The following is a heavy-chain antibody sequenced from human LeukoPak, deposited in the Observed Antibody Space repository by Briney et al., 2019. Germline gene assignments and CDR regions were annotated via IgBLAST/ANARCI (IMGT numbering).Heavy chain of an antibody. CDR3: AKSRSGLEWFSYYFDY. V-gene: IGHV3-23*01. CDR1: GFTFSSYA. D-gene: IGHD3-3*01. CDR2: ISGSGGST. J-gene: IGHJ4*02. Sequence: AGGSLRLSCAASGFTFSSYAMSWVRQAPGKGLEWVSAISGSGGSTYYADSVKGRFTISRDNSKNTLYLQMNSLRAEDTAVYYCAKSRSGLEWFSYYFDYWGQGTLVTVSS.